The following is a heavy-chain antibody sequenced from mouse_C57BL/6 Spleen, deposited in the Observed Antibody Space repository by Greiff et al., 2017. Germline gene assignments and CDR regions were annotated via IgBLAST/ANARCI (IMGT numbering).Heavy chain of an antibody. D-gene: IGHD2-2*01. CDR3: ARGGIYYGYDGGYYAMDY. J-gene: IGHJ4*01. Sequence: VQLQQPGTELVKPGASVKLSCKASGYTFTSYWMHWVKQRPGQGLEWIGNINPSNGGTNYNEKCKSKATLTVDKSSSTAYMQLSRLTSEDSAVYYCARGGIYYGYDGGYYAMDYWGQGTSVTVSS. V-gene: IGHV1-53*01. CDR1: GYTFTSYW. CDR2: INPSNGGT.